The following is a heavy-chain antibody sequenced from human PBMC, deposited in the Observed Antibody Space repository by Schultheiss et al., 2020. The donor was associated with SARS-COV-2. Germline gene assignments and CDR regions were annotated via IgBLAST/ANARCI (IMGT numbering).Heavy chain of an antibody. Sequence: GESLKISCAASGFTFSSYGMHWVRQAPGKGLEWVAVISYDGSNKYYADSVKGRFTISRDNSKNTLYLQMNSLRAEDTAVYYCARAPNYDFWSGYYTGGGDYWGQGTLVTVSS. CDR3: ARAPNYDFWSGYYTGGGDY. CDR1: GFTFSSYG. CDR2: ISYDGSNK. V-gene: IGHV3-30*03. J-gene: IGHJ4*02. D-gene: IGHD3-3*01.